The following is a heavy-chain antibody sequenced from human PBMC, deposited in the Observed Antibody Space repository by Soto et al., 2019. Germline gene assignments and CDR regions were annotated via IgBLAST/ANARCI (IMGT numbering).Heavy chain of an antibody. J-gene: IGHJ6*02. D-gene: IGHD6-19*01. CDR2: INPNSGGT. CDR3: ARGSRGLIAVAGHDYYGMDV. Sequence: ASVKVSCKASGYTFTGYYMHWVRQAPGQGLEWMGWINPNSGGTNYAQKFQGWVTMTRDTSISTAYMELSRLRSDDTAVYYCARGSRGLIAVAGHDYYGMDVWGQGTTVTVPS. V-gene: IGHV1-2*04. CDR1: GYTFTGYY.